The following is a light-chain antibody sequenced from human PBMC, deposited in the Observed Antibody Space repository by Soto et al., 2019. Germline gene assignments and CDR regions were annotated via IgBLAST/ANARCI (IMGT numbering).Light chain of an antibody. CDR3: RSYAGNYKYL. CDR1: SSDVGAYNF. CDR2: DVN. Sequence: QSALTQPRSVSGSPGQSVTISCTGTSSDVGAYNFASWYQQHPGTAPKLMIYDVNKRPSGVPDRFSGSKSGNTASLTISGLQAEDEADYYCRSYAGNYKYLFGSRTKVTVL. V-gene: IGLV2-11*01. J-gene: IGLJ1*01.